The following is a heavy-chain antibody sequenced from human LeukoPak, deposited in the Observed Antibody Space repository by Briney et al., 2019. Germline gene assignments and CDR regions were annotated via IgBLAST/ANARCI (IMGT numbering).Heavy chain of an antibody. Sequence: ASVKVSCKASGYTFTSYGISWVRQAPGQGLEWMGWISAYNGNTNYAQKLQGRVTMTTDTSTSTAYMELRSLRSDDTAVYYCARSGYYDFWSGYYTSESNWNWFDPWGQGTLVTVSS. CDR3: ARSGYYDFWSGYYTSESNWNWFDP. J-gene: IGHJ5*02. CDR2: ISAYNGNT. CDR1: GYTFTSYG. D-gene: IGHD3-3*01. V-gene: IGHV1-18*01.